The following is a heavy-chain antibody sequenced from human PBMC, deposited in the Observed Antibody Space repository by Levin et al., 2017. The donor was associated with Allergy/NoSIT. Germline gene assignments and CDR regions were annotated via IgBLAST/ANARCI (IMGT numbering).Heavy chain of an antibody. J-gene: IGHJ4*02. Sequence: PGGSLRLSCAASKFTFSTYWMNWVRQPPGKGLEWLANINEDGSEKYYLDSVQGRFTISRDNAKNSLYLHMNSLRAEDTAVYYCTRSFDYWGQGTLVTVSS. CDR1: KFTFSTYW. V-gene: IGHV3-7*01. CDR3: TRSFDY. CDR2: INEDGSEK.